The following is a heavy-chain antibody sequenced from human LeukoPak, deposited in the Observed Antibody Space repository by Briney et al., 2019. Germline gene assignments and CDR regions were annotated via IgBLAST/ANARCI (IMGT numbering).Heavy chain of an antibody. Sequence: GGSLRLSCAAFGFTFSNYAMSWVRQAPGKGLEWVSTISGSGGNTYYADSVKGRFTISRDNSKNTLYMQVNSLRAEDTAVYYCARASGRDGYNYYVYWGQGTLVTVSS. J-gene: IGHJ4*02. CDR3: ARASGRDGYNYYVY. D-gene: IGHD5-24*01. V-gene: IGHV3-23*01. CDR1: GFTFSNYA. CDR2: ISGSGGNT.